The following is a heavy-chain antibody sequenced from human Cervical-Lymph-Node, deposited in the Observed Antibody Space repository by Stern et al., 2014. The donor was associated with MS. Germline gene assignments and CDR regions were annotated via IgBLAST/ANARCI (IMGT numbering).Heavy chain of an antibody. CDR3: AADRPAASLYYYYGMDV. Sequence: QLVESGPEVKKPGTSVKVSCKASGFTFTSSAVQWVRPARGQRLEGIGWIVGGSGNTNYAQKFQERVTITRDMSTSTAYMELSSLRSEDTAVYYCAADRPAASLYYYYGMDVWGQGTTVTVSS. CDR1: GFTFTSSA. J-gene: IGHJ6*02. D-gene: IGHD2-2*01. V-gene: IGHV1-58*01. CDR2: IVGGSGNT.